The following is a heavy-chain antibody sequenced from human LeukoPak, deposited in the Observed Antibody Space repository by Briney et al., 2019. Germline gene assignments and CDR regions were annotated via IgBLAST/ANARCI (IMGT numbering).Heavy chain of an antibody. CDR1: GFTFSNYA. CDR2: ISYDGTNK. V-gene: IGHV3-30-3*01. Sequence: PGRSLRLSCAASGFTFSNYAMHWVRQAPGKGLEWVAVISYDGTNKYYADSVKGRFTISRDNSKNTMYLQMNSLRAEDTAMYYCARAPMSYDSSGFGGASDIWGQGTMVTVSS. J-gene: IGHJ3*02. D-gene: IGHD3-22*01. CDR3: ARAPMSYDSSGFGGASDI.